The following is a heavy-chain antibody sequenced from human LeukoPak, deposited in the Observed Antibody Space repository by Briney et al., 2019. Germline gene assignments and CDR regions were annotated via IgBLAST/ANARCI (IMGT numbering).Heavy chain of an antibody. V-gene: IGHV3-21*01. CDR3: AKDSTGSYYAY. CDR2: ISSSSSYI. D-gene: IGHD1-26*01. J-gene: IGHJ4*02. Sequence: GGSLRLSCAASGFTFSSYSMNWVRQAPGKGLEWVSFISSSSSYIYYADSVKGRFTISRDNAKNSLYLQMNSLRAEDTAVYYCAKDSTGSYYAYWGQGTLVTVSS. CDR1: GFTFSSYS.